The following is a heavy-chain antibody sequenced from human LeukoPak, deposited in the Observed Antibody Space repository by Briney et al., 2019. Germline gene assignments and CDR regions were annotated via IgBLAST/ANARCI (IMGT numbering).Heavy chain of an antibody. CDR1: GFTFSSYW. V-gene: IGHV3-7*01. Sequence: GGSLRLSCAASGFTFSSYWMSWVRQAPGKGLEWVANIKQDGSEKYYVDSVKGRFTISRDNAKNSLYLQMNSLRAEDTAVYYCARDPGPAAKYYFDYWGQGTLVTVSS. CDR3: ARDPGPAAKYYFDY. CDR2: IKQDGSEK. D-gene: IGHD2-2*01. J-gene: IGHJ4*02.